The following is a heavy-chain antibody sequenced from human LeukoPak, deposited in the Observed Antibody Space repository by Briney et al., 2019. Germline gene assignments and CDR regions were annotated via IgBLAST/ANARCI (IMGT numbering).Heavy chain of an antibody. Sequence: GSLRLSCAASGFTFSTYSMNWVRQAPGKGLEWVSSISSSSSYIYYADSVKGRFTISRDNAKNSLYLQMNSLRAEDTAVYYCARDAGGHFDYWGQGTLVTVSS. V-gene: IGHV3-21*01. CDR2: ISSSSSYI. J-gene: IGHJ4*02. CDR1: GFTFSTYS. D-gene: IGHD4-23*01. CDR3: ARDAGGHFDY.